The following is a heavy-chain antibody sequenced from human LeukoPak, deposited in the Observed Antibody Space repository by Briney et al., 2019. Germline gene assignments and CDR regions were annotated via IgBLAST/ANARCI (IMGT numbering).Heavy chain of an antibody. J-gene: IGHJ4*02. D-gene: IGHD4-17*01. CDR1: GFTFSSHA. CDR2: ISSDGSNK. Sequence: GRSLRLSCAASGFTFSSHAIHWVRQAPGKGLEWVAIISSDGSNKYYADSVKGRFTISRDNPKNTLYLQMNSLRAEDTAVYYCARVPLGDYVFDYWGQGTLVTVSS. CDR3: ARVPLGDYVFDY. V-gene: IGHV3-30-3*01.